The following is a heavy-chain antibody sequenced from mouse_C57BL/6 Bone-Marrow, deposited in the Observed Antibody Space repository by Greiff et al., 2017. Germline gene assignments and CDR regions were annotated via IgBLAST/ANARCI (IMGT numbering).Heavy chain of an antibody. Sequence: EVQLQQSGPELVKPGASVKISCKASGYTFTDYYMNWVKQSHGKSLEWIGDINPNNGGTSYNQKFKGKATLTVDKSYSTAYMELRSLTSEDSAVYYCARHGSSHWYFDVWGTGTTVTVSS. J-gene: IGHJ1*03. CDR3: ARHGSSHWYFDV. V-gene: IGHV1-26*01. D-gene: IGHD1-1*01. CDR2: INPNNGGT. CDR1: GYTFTDYY.